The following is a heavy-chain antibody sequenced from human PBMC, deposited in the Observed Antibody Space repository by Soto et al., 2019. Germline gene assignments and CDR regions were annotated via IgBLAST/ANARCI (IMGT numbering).Heavy chain of an antibody. V-gene: IGHV4-61*01. Sequence: ETLSLTCTVSGGSVSSGSYYWSWIRQPPGKGLEWIGYIYYSGSTNYNPSLKSRVTISVDTSKNQFSLKLSSVTAADTAVYYCAREDRRSNWFDPWGQGTLVTVSS. CDR1: GGSVSSGSYY. CDR2: IYYSGST. J-gene: IGHJ5*02. CDR3: AREDRRSNWFDP.